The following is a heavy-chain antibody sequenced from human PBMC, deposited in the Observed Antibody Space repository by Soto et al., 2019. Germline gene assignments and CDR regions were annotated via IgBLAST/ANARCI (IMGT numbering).Heavy chain of an antibody. CDR2: IDDGLST. D-gene: IGHD6-19*01. Sequence: EVQLVESGGGLVQPGGSLRLSCAVSGFTVSTNYMSWVRQAPGKGLEWVSVIDDGLSTYYTDSVKGRFTISRDNSKNTLDLQMNSLRAEDTAVYYCASRGSSGWYRVGFEYWGQGALVTVSS. J-gene: IGHJ4*02. CDR3: ASRGSSGWYRVGFEY. V-gene: IGHV3-66*01. CDR1: GFTVSTNY.